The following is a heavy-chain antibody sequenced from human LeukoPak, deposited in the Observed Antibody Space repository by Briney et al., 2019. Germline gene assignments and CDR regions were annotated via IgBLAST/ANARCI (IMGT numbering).Heavy chain of an antibody. D-gene: IGHD6-19*01. CDR2: ISYDGSNK. V-gene: IGHV3-30-3*01. Sequence: GSLRLSCAASGFTFSSYAMHWVRQAPGKGLEWVAVISYDGSNKYYADSVKGRFTISRDNSKNTLYLQMNSLRAEDTAVYYCARAGAVAGILDYWGQGTLVTVSS. CDR3: ARAGAVAGILDY. J-gene: IGHJ4*02. CDR1: GFTFSSYA.